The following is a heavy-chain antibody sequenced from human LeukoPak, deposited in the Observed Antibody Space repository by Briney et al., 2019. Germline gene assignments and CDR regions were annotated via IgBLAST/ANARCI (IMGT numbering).Heavy chain of an antibody. D-gene: IGHD3-10*01. CDR2: INHSGST. CDR1: GGSFSGYY. J-gene: IGHJ5*02. CDR3: AGHDYYGSGSYR. V-gene: IGHV4-34*01. Sequence: SETLSLTCAVYGGSFSGYYWSWIRQPPGKGLEWIGEINHSGSTNYNPSLKSRVTISVDTSKNQFSLKLSSVTAADTAVYYCAGHDYYGSGSYRWGQGTLVTVSS.